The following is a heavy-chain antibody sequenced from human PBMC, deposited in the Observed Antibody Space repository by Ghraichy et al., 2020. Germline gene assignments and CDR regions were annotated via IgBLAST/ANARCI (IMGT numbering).Heavy chain of an antibody. D-gene: IGHD4-23*01. J-gene: IGHJ4*02. CDR1: GDSISSYY. Sequence: ESLNISCIVSGDSISSYYWSWIRQPPGKGLEWIGYIHYSGSTNSSPSLKSQVTISVDMSKNQFSLKLSSVTAADTAVYYCARHRGGGGKDYFDNWGQGTLATVSS. CDR3: ARHRGGGGKDYFDN. V-gene: IGHV4-59*08. CDR2: IHYSGST.